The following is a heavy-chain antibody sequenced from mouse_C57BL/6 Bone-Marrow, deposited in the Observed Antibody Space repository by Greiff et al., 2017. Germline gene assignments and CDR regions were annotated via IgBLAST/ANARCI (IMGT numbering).Heavy chain of an antibody. V-gene: IGHV2-9-1*01. D-gene: IGHD1-1*01. CDR2: IWTGGGT. CDR1: GFSFTSYA. J-gene: IGHJ1*03. Sequence: VKLMESGPGLVAPSQSLSITCTVSGFSFTSYAISWVRQPPGKGLEWLGVIWTGGGTNYNSALKSRLSISKDNSKRQVFLKMNSLQTDDTARYYCARTYYYGSRWYFGVWGTGTTVTVSS. CDR3: ARTYYYGSRWYFGV.